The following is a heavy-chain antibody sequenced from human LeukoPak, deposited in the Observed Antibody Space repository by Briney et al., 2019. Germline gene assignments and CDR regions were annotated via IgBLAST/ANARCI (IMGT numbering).Heavy chain of an antibody. CDR2: IIPIFGTA. CDR1: GGTFSSYA. Sequence: SVKVSCKASGGTFSSYAISWVRQAPGQGLEWMGGIIPIFGTANYAQKFQGRVTITADESTSTAYMELSSLRSEDTAVYYCARDGPAAIFRYDYWGQGTLVTVSS. CDR3: ARDGPAAIFRYDY. V-gene: IGHV1-69*13. D-gene: IGHD2-2*02. J-gene: IGHJ4*02.